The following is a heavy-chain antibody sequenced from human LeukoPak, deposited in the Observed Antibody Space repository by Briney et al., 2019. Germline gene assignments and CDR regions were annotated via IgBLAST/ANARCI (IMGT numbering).Heavy chain of an antibody. CDR2: ISAYNGNT. J-gene: IGHJ4*02. D-gene: IGHD5-18*01. V-gene: IGHV1-18*01. Sequence: ASVKVSCKASGYTFTSYGISWVRQAPGQGLEWMGWISAYNGNTNYAQKLQGRVTMTTDTSTSTAYMGLRSLRSDDTAVYYCARDSGYGYSYGYVIYWGQGTLVTVSS. CDR3: ARDSGYGYSYGYVIY. CDR1: GYTFTSYG.